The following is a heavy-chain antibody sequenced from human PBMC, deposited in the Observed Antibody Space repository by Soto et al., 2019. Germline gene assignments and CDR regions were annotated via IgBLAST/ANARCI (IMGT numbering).Heavy chain of an antibody. Sequence: ASVKVSCKASGYTFTGYYMHWVRQAPGQGLEWMGWINPNSGGTNYAQKFQGWVTMTRDTSISTAYMELSRLRSDDTAVYYCARSPSTHDCSGGICYSPPRWFVPWGPGTLVTVS. CDR3: ARSPSTHDCSGGICYSPPRWFVP. CDR2: INPNSGGT. D-gene: IGHD2-15*01. V-gene: IGHV1-2*04. J-gene: IGHJ5*02. CDR1: GYTFTGYY.